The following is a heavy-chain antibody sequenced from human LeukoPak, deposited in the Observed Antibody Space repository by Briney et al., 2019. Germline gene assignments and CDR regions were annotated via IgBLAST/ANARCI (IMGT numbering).Heavy chain of an antibody. Sequence: PLASMKVSCKASGYTFTSYDINWVRQATGQGLEWMGWMNPNSGNTGYAQKFQGRVTMTRNTSISTAYMELSSLRSEDTAVYYCARGLGYCSGGSCYPYYFDYWGQGTLVTVSS. D-gene: IGHD2-15*01. CDR1: GYTFTSYD. CDR2: MNPNSGNT. CDR3: ARGLGYCSGGSCYPYYFDY. V-gene: IGHV1-8*01. J-gene: IGHJ4*02.